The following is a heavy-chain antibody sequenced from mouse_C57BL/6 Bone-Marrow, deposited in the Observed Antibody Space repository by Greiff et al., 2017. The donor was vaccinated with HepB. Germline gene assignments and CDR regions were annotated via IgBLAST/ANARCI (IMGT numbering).Heavy chain of an antibody. D-gene: IGHD6-1*01. J-gene: IGHJ3*01. V-gene: IGHV5-4*01. CDR1: GFTFSSYA. CDR2: ISDGGSYT. CDR3: ARDGRSPCIWFAY. Sequence: EVQLVESGGGLVKPGGSLKLSCAASGFTFSSYAMSWVRQTPEKRLEWVASISDGGSYTYYPDNVKGRFTISIDNAKNNLYLQMCHLKAEDTAMYYCARDGRSPCIWFAYWGQGTLVTVSA.